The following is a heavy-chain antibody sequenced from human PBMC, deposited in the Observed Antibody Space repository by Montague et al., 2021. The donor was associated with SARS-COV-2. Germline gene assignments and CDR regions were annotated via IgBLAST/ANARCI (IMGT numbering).Heavy chain of an antibody. J-gene: IGHJ2*01. CDR1: GGSISGYY. CDR3: ARDFRLQLWQTNYYFGL. D-gene: IGHD5-18*01. V-gene: IGHV4-59*01. Sequence: SETLSLTCTVSGGSISGYYWSWIRQPPGKGPEWIGNIFDTGNTNYNPSLKSRVTISEDTSKNQFPLRLTSVTAADTAVYYCARDFRLQLWQTNYYFGLWGRGTLVSVSS. CDR2: IFDTGNT.